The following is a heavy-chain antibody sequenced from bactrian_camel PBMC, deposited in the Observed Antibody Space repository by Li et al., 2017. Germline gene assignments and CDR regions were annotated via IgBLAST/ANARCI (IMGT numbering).Heavy chain of an antibody. Sequence: VQLVESGGGSVQSGGSLRLACQVSRRIYSYYSMGWFHQGLGATREGIALIDSDGHTSYADSVKDRFTISHDSAKNTLYLQMNSLEPEDTGMYYCAADLSRHTIATMILGFDYLGQGTQVTVS. V-gene: IGHV3S53*01. CDR1: RRIYSYYS. CDR3: AADLSRHTIATMILGFDY. D-gene: IGHD4*01. J-gene: IGHJ4*01. CDR2: IDSDGHT.